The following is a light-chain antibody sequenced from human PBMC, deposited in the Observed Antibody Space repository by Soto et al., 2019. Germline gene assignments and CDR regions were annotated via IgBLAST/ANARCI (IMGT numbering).Light chain of an antibody. J-gene: IGKJ2*02. V-gene: IGKV3-15*01. CDR2: GAS. CDR1: QSVSSN. CDR3: QQYNNWPPCT. Sequence: EIVMTQSPATLSVSPGERATLSCRASQSVSSNLAWYQQKPGQAPRLLIYGASTRATGIPARFSGCGSGAELTLTISSLLSEDFAVYYCQQYNNWPPCTFGQGTKLEIK.